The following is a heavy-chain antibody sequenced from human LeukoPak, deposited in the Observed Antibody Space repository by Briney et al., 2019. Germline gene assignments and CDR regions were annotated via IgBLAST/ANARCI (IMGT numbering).Heavy chain of an antibody. V-gene: IGHV4-4*07. Sequence: PSETLSLTCTVSGGPINNYYWSWIRQPAGKGLEWIGRIYTRGSTNYNPSLKSRVTMSVDTSKNQFSLKLSSVTAADTAVYYCARGRYCSADICSGGDAFDIWGQGTMVFVSS. CDR2: IYTRGST. CDR3: ARGRYCSADICSGGDAFDI. J-gene: IGHJ3*02. CDR1: GGPINNYY. D-gene: IGHD2-15*01.